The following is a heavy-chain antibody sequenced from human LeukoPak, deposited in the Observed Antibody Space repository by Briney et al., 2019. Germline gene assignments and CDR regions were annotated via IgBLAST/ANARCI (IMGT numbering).Heavy chain of an antibody. D-gene: IGHD3-9*01. CDR1: GGSISSSNW. CDR2: IYHSGST. V-gene: IGHV4-4*02. J-gene: IGHJ6*02. CDR3: ARQFVRYFDWTPYYYYGMDV. Sequence: SGTLSLTCAVSGGSISSSNWWSWVRQPPGKGLEWIGEIYHSGSTNYNPPLKSRVTISVDKSKNQFSLKLSSVTAADTAVYYCARQFVRYFDWTPYYYYGMDVWGQGTTVTVSS.